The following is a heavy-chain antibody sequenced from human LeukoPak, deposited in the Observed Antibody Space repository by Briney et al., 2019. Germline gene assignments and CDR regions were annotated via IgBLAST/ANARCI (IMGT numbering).Heavy chain of an antibody. CDR1: GFTFSSYG. CDR2: ISYDGSNK. D-gene: IGHD6-13*01. V-gene: IGHV3-30*18. CDR3: AKDQGGAAAI. Sequence: GGSLRLSCAASGFTFSSYGMHWVRQAPGKGLEWVAVISYDGSNKYYADFVKSRFTISRDNSKNTLYLQMNSLRAEDTAVYYCAKDQGGAAAIRGQGTLVTVSS. J-gene: IGHJ4*02.